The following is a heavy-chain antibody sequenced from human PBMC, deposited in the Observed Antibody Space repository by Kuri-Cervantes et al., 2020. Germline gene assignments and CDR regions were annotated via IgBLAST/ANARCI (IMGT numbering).Heavy chain of an antibody. CDR2: INHSGST. CDR1: GGSFSGYY. CDR3: AKDPSYYYDSSGYYDYFDY. D-gene: IGHD3-22*01. Sequence: SETLSLTCAVYGGSFSGYYWSWIRQPPGKGLEWIGEINHSGSTNYNPSLKSRVTISVDTSKNQFSLKLSSVTAADTAVYYCAKDPSYYYDSSGYYDYFDYWGQGTLVTVSS. V-gene: IGHV4-34*01. J-gene: IGHJ4*02.